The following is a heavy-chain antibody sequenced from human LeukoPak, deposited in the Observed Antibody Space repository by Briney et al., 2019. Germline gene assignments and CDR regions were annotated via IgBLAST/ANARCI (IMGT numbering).Heavy chain of an antibody. CDR2: INHSGST. D-gene: IGHD3-3*01. CDR1: GGSFSGYY. CDR3: ARATSRFWSGYYRIDP. J-gene: IGHJ5*02. Sequence: KSSETLSLTCAVYGGSFSGYYWSWIRQPPGKGLEWIGEINHSGSTNYNPSLKSRVTISVDTSKNQFSLKLSSVTAADTAVYYCARATSRFWSGYYRIDPWGQGTLVTVSS. V-gene: IGHV4-34*01.